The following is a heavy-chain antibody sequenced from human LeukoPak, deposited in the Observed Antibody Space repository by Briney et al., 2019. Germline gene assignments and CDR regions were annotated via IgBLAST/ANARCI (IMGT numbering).Heavy chain of an antibody. CDR3: ARVYSYGLYYFHY. V-gene: IGHV3-11*01. J-gene: IGHJ4*02. CDR1: GFSFSDSY. D-gene: IGHD5-18*01. CDR2: ISSGGSTI. Sequence: GGSLRLSCAASGFSFSDSYMTWIRQAPGKGLECISYISSGGSTIYYADSVKGRFTVSRDNAKNSLYLQMNSLRAEDTAVYYCARVYSYGLYYFHYWGQGTLVTVSS.